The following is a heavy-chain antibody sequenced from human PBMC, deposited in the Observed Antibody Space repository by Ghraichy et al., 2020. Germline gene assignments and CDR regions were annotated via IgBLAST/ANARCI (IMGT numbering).Heavy chain of an antibody. Sequence: WVSSISGSGGNTYYADSVKGRFTISRDNSTNTLSLQMNSLRAEDTAVYYCAKHPPPRAGLVAVITYFDSWGHVNLV. CDR3: AKHPPPRAGLVAVITYFDS. V-gene: IGHV3-23*01. D-gene: IGHD2-15*01. J-gene: IGHJ4*01. CDR2: ISGSGGNT.